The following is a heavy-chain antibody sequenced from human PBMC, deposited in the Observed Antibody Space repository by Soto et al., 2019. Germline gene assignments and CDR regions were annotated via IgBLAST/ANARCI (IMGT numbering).Heavy chain of an antibody. Sequence: GGSLRLSCAASGFTFSSYGMHWVRQAPGKGLEWVAVISYDGSNKYYADSVKGRFTISRDNSKNTLYLQMNSLRAEDTAVYYCAKDEGYGSGPDAFDIWGQGTMVTVSS. CDR3: AKDEGYGSGPDAFDI. CDR1: GFTFSSYG. D-gene: IGHD3-10*01. V-gene: IGHV3-30*18. CDR2: ISYDGSNK. J-gene: IGHJ3*02.